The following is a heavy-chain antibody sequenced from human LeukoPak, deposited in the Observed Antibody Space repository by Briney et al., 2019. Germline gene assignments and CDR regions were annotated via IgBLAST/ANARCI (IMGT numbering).Heavy chain of an antibody. CDR1: GFTFSSYE. J-gene: IGHJ4*02. V-gene: IGHV3-30*04. D-gene: IGHD3-10*02. CDR2: ISYDGSNK. Sequence: GGSLRLSCAASGFTFSSYEMNWVRQAPGKGLEWVAVISYDGSNKYYADSVKGRFTISRDNSKNTLYLQMNSLRAEDTAVYYCARDRYYVLDYWGQGILVTVSS. CDR3: ARDRYYVLDY.